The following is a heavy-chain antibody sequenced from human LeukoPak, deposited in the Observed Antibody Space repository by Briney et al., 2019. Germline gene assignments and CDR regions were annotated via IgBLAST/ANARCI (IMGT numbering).Heavy chain of an antibody. J-gene: IGHJ5*02. CDR3: ARGETSGIAARAWFDP. CDR2: IYYSGST. Sequence: SWIRQHPGKGLEWIGYIYYSGSTYYNPSLKSRVTISVDTSKNQFSLKLSSVTAADTAVYYCARGETSGIAARAWFDPWGQGTLVTVSS. D-gene: IGHD6-6*01. V-gene: IGHV4-31*02.